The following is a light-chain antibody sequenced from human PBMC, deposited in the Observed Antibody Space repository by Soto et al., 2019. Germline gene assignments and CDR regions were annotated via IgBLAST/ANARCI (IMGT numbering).Light chain of an antibody. CDR1: SSNIGAGYD. V-gene: IGLV1-40*01. CDR3: QSYDTNLSGFV. CDR2: DNS. J-gene: IGLJ1*01. Sequence: QSVLTQPPSVSGAPGQRVTISCTGSSSNIGAGYDVHWYQQLPGTAPKLLIHDNSNRPSGVPDRFSGSESGTSASLAITGLQAEDEADYYCQSYDTNLSGFVFGTGTKLTVL.